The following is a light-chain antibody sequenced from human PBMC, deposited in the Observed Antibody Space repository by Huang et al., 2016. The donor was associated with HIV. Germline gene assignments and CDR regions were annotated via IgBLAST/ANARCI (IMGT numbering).Light chain of an antibody. J-gene: IGKJ1*01. Sequence: DVQMTQSPSTLSAYVGDRITITCRASQSINNYLAWYQQKAGKAPDLLIYKASTLDSGVPSRFSGSGSGTTFTLTISNLQPDDFATYYCQQYDSYSTFGQGTKVE. V-gene: IGKV1-5*03. CDR3: QQYDSYST. CDR1: QSINNY. CDR2: KAS.